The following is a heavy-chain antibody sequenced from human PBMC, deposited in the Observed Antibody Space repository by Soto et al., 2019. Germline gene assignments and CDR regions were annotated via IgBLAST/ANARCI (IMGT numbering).Heavy chain of an antibody. Sequence: TSETLSLTCTVSGGSISSYYWSWIRQPPGKGLEWIGYIYYSGSTNYNPSLKSRVTISVDTSKNQFSLKLSSVTAADTAVYYCARDPSVTTYYYYYGMDVWGQGTTVTVSS. J-gene: IGHJ6*02. CDR1: GGSISSYY. V-gene: IGHV4-59*01. CDR2: IYYSGST. D-gene: IGHD4-4*01. CDR3: ARDPSVTTYYYYYGMDV.